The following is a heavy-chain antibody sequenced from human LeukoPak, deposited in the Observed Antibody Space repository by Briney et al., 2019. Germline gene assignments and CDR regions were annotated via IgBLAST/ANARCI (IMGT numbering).Heavy chain of an antibody. CDR3: ARTRLSCDC. J-gene: IGHJ4*02. CDR2: INLDGSEK. D-gene: IGHD2/OR15-2a*01. Sequence: GGSLRLSCAASGFTFSSYWMTWVRQAPGKGLEWVASINLDGSEKNYVDSVEGRLAISRGNAKKSLFLQMNSLRDEDTAVYYCARTRLSCDCWGQGTLVTVSS. V-gene: IGHV3-7*01. CDR1: GFTFSSYW.